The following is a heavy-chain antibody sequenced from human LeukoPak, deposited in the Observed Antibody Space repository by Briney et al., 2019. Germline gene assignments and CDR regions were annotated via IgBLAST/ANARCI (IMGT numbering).Heavy chain of an antibody. CDR1: GFTFRSYE. D-gene: IGHD6-19*01. V-gene: IGHV3-48*03. CDR3: ARAHPSGWFYFDY. Sequence: GGSLRLSCEDSGFTFRSYEMNWVRQAPGKGLEWVSYISSSGYTMYYADSVKGRFTISRDNAKNSLYLQMNSLRAEDTAVYYCARAHPSGWFYFDYWGQGTLVTVSS. CDR2: ISSSGYTM. J-gene: IGHJ4*02.